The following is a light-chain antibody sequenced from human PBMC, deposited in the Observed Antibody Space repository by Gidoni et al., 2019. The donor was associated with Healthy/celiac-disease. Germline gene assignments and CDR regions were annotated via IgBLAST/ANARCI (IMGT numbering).Light chain of an antibody. CDR2: DAS. V-gene: IGKV3-11*01. CDR3: QQRSNWPPIT. J-gene: IGKJ5*01. Sequence: PGEKATLSCRASQSVSSYLAWYQQKPGQAPRLLIYDASNRATGIPARFSGSGSGTDFTLTISSLEPEDFAVYYCQQRSNWPPITFGQGTRLEIK. CDR1: QSVSSY.